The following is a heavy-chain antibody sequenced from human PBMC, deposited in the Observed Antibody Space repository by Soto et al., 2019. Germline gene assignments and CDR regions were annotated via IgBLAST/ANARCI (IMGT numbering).Heavy chain of an antibody. CDR3: ASLPDYYDSSGYDSLDY. Sequence: QLQLQESGPGLVKPSETLSLTCTVTGGSISSSSYYWGWIRQPPGKGLEGIGSIYYSGSTYYNPSLKSRVTISGDTSKNQFSLKLSSVTAADTAVYYCASLPDYYDSSGYDSLDYWGQGTLVTVSS. J-gene: IGHJ4*02. D-gene: IGHD3-22*01. CDR2: IYYSGST. CDR1: GGSISSSSYY. V-gene: IGHV4-39*01.